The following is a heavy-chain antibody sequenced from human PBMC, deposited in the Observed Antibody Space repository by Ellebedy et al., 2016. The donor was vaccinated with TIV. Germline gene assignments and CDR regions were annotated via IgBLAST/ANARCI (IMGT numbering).Heavy chain of an antibody. D-gene: IGHD1-14*01. J-gene: IGHJ4*02. CDR3: AREVRETYPPGTYYFDY. CDR1: GFTFSSYG. CDR2: IWYDGSNK. V-gene: IGHV3-33*01. Sequence: GGSLRLXCAASGFTFSSYGMHWVRQAPGKGLEWVAVIWYDGSNKYYADSVKGRFTISRDNSKNTLYLQMNSLRAEDTAVYYCAREVRETYPPGTYYFDYWGQGTLVTVSS.